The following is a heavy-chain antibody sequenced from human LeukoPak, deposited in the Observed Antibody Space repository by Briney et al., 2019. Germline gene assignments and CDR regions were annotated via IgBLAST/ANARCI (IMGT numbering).Heavy chain of an antibody. V-gene: IGHV4-34*01. D-gene: IGHD6-6*01. CDR3: ARWIAARLHYYYYYMDV. J-gene: IGHJ6*03. CDR1: GGSLSGYY. CDR2: INHSGST. Sequence: SETLSLTCAVYGGSLSGYYWSWIRQPPGKGLEWIGDINHSGSTNYNPSLKSRVTISVDTSKNQFSLKLSSVTAADTAVYYCARWIAARLHYYYYYMDVWGKGTTVAVSS.